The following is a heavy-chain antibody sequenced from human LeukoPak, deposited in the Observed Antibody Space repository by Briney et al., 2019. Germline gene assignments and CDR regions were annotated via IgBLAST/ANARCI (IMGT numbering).Heavy chain of an antibody. Sequence: GGSLRLSCAASGFTVSSNYMSWVRQAPGKGLEWVSVTFGGVSTYYAASVKGRFTISRDSSKNTLYLQMDSLRAEDTAVYYCARERCSGGNCYHGGFDPWGQGTLVTSSS. V-gene: IGHV3-53*01. CDR1: GFTVSSNY. D-gene: IGHD2-15*01. CDR3: ARERCSGGNCYHGGFDP. J-gene: IGHJ5*02. CDR2: TFGGVST.